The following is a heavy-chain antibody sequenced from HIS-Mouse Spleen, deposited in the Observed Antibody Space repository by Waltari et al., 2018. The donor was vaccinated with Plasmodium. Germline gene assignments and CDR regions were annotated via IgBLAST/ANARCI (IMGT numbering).Heavy chain of an antibody. CDR2: IYYSGST. CDR1: GGSISSSSYY. CDR3: ARRGGSYYYFDY. D-gene: IGHD1-26*01. J-gene: IGHJ4*02. Sequence: QLQLQESGPGLVKPSETLSLTCTVSGGSISSSSYYWGWFRLPPGKGLEWIGGIYYSGSTYYNPSLKSRVTISVDTSKNQFSLKLSSVTAADTAVYYCARRGGSYYYFDYWGQGTLVTVSS. V-gene: IGHV4-39*01.